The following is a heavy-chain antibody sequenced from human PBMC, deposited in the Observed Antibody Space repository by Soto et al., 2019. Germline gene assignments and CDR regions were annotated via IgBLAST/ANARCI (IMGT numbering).Heavy chain of an antibody. CDR2: ISYDGSNK. Sequence: QVQLVESGGGVVQPGRSLRLSCAASGFTFSIYGMHWVRQAPGKGLEWVAVISYDGSNKYYADSVKGRFTISRDNSKNTLYLQMNSLRAEDTALYYCAKDVRGRFLAPWYYSMDVWGQGTTVTVSS. CDR1: GFTFSIYG. V-gene: IGHV3-30*18. CDR3: AKDVRGRFLAPWYYSMDV. D-gene: IGHD3-3*01. J-gene: IGHJ6*02.